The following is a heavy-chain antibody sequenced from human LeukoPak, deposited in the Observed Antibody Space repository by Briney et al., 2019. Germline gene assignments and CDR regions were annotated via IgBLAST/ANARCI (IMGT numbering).Heavy chain of an antibody. CDR2: IKQDGSEK. CDR1: GFTFSSYW. V-gene: IGHV3-7*03. J-gene: IGHJ4*02. Sequence: GGSLRLSCAASGFTFSSYWMSWVRQAPGKGLEWVANIKQDGSEKYYVDSVKGRFTISRDNAKNSLHLQMDSLSVEDTALYLCTKDNSNYDFWSGRGFDSWGQGTLVTVSS. CDR3: TKDNSNYDFWSGRGFDS. D-gene: IGHD3-3*01.